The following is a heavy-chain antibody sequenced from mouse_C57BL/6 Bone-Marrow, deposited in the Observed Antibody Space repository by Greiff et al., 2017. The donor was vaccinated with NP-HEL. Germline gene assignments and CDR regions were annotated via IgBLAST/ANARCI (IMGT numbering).Heavy chain of an antibody. Sequence: VQLQQPGAELVKPGASVKMSCKASGYTFTSYWITWVKQRPGQGLEWIGDIYPGSGSTNYNEKFKSKATLTVDTSSSTAYMQLSSLTSEDSAVYYCARTYDYDGGAWFAYWGQGTLVTVSA. CDR1: GYTFTSYW. CDR2: IYPGSGST. CDR3: ARTYDYDGGAWFAY. V-gene: IGHV1-55*01. D-gene: IGHD2-4*01. J-gene: IGHJ3*01.